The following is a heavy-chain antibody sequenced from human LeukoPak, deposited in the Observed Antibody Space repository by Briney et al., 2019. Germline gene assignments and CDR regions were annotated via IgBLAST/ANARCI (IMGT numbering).Heavy chain of an antibody. CDR2: IYHSGST. J-gene: IGHJ4*02. CDR1: GYSISSGYY. Sequence: PSETLSLTCTVPGYSISSGYYWGWIRQPPGKGLEWIGSIYHSGSTYYNPSLKSRVTISVDTSKNQFSLKLSSVTAANTAVYYCARDGVAASYYFDYWGQGTLVTVSS. D-gene: IGHD2-15*01. V-gene: IGHV4-38-2*02. CDR3: ARDGVAASYYFDY.